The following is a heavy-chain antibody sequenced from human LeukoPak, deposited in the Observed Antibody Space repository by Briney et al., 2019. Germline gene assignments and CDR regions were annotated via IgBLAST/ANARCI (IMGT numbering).Heavy chain of an antibody. CDR1: GFSFTKFA. J-gene: IGHJ4*02. CDR2: VLSDEDSQ. Sequence: GGALRLSCAASGFSFTKFAMHWIRQSPGKGLEWVATVLSDEDSQYYADSVKGRFSISRDTSTSTLDLQMNSLRPEDTAVYYCTKDDRFFGSYSDSWGQGNLVTVSS. D-gene: IGHD3-3*01. CDR3: TKDDRFFGSYSDS. V-gene: IGHV3-30*18.